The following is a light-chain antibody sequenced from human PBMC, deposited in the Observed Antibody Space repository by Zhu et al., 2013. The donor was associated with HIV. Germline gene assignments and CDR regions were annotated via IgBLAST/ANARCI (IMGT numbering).Light chain of an antibody. CDR3: QQYGSSPPLT. CDR1: QSVSTRN. Sequence: EIVLTQAPGTLSLSPGDRAILSCRATQSVSTRNVAWYQQKPGQAPRLLIYGAFLRATGVPDRFSATGSETDFTLTIDRLEPQDFAMYYCQQYGSSPPLTFGGGTKVEVK. CDR2: GAF. V-gene: IGKV3-20*01. J-gene: IGKJ4*01.